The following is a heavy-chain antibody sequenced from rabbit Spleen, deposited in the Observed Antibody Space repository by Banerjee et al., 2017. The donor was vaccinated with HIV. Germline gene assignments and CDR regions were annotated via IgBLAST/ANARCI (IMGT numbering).Heavy chain of an antibody. CDR2: IDVVKTGST. CDR1: GLDFSSSYW. V-gene: IGHV1S45*01. Sequence: QEQLEESGGGLVKPGASLALTCKASGLDFSSSYWICWVRQAPGKGLEWIACIDVVKTGSTYYASWAKGRFTISKPSSTTVTLQMTSLTAADTATYFCARDAAGREDFNLWGPGTLVTVS. D-gene: IGHD4-2*01. J-gene: IGHJ4*01. CDR3: ARDAAGREDFNL.